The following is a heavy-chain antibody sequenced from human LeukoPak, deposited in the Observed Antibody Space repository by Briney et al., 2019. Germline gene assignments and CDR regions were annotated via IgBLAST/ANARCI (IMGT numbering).Heavy chain of an antibody. CDR3: ARLGIAAAGTYYYYMTS. Sequence: PSETLSLTCTVSGGSISSGSYYWSWIRQPAGKGLEWIGRIYTSGSTNYNPSLKSRVTISVDTSKNQFSLKLSSVTAADTAVYYCARLGIAAAGTYYYYMTSGAKGPRSPSP. V-gene: IGHV4-61*02. CDR2: IYTSGST. CDR1: GGSISSGSYY. D-gene: IGHD6-13*01. J-gene: IGHJ6*03.